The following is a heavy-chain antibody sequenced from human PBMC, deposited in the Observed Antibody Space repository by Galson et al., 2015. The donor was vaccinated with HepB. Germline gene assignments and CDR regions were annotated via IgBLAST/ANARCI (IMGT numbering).Heavy chain of an antibody. Sequence: SLRLSCAASGFTFDDYAMHWVRQAPGKGLEWVSGISWNSGSIGYADSVKGRFTISRDNAKNSLYLQMNSLRAEDTALYYCAKGQDVSGSYYFPFDYWGQGTLVTVSS. CDR2: ISWNSGSI. CDR3: AKGQDVSGSYYFPFDY. CDR1: GFTFDDYA. V-gene: IGHV3-9*01. D-gene: IGHD1-26*01. J-gene: IGHJ4*02.